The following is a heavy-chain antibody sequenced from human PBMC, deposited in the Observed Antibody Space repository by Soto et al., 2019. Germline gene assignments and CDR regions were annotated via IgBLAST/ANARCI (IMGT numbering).Heavy chain of an antibody. Sequence: PGGSLRLSCEASGFTFKESAMNWVRQAPGKGLEWVASISDTGASTWYAESVRGRLSISRDNSKNTLYLQMNSLRGEDTAVYYCAKGRGSGWTWYLDNWCQGTLVTVSS. CDR1: GFTFKESA. CDR3: AKGRGSGWTWYLDN. V-gene: IGHV3-23*01. D-gene: IGHD6-19*01. J-gene: IGHJ4*02. CDR2: ISDTGAST.